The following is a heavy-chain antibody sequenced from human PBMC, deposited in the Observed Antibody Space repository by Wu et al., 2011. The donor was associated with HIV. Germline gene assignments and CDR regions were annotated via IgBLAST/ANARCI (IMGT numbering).Heavy chain of an antibody. CDR1: GYTFSNYG. CDR2: ISAYNGDT. Sequence: QVQLVQSGAEVKKPGASVKVSCKASGYTFSNYGIHWVRQAPGQGLEWMGWISAYNGDTSYAQKLQVRVTMTTDTSTSTAYMELRSLRSDDTAVYFCSRDRFYCSGGSCYSGWFDPWGQGTLVTVSS. J-gene: IGHJ5*02. V-gene: IGHV1-18*01. CDR3: SRDRFYCSGGSCYSGWFDP. D-gene: IGHD2-15*01.